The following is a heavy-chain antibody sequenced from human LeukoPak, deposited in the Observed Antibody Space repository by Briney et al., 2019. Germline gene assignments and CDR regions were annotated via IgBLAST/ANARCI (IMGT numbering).Heavy chain of an antibody. Sequence: HRGGSLRLSCAASGFTFSSYAMSWVRQAPGKGLEWVSYISSSSTIYYADSVKGRFTISRDNAKNSLYLQMNSLRDEDTAVYYCARDAGIVLDYRGQGTLVTVSS. D-gene: IGHD1-26*01. J-gene: IGHJ4*02. V-gene: IGHV3-48*02. CDR1: GFTFSSYA. CDR3: ARDAGIVLDY. CDR2: ISSSSTI.